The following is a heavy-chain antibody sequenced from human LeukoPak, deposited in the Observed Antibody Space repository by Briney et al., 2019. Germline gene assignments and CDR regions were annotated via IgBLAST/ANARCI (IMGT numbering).Heavy chain of an antibody. V-gene: IGHV1-69*06. J-gene: IGHJ5*02. D-gene: IGHD6-6*01. CDR3: ARVKSIAARLNWFDP. Sequence: SVKVSCKASGGTFSSYAISWVRQAPGQGLEWMGGIIPIFGTANYAQKFQGRVTITADKSTSTAYMELSSLRSEDTAVYYCARVKSIAARLNWFDPWGQGTLVTVSS. CDR2: IIPIFGTA. CDR1: GGTFSSYA.